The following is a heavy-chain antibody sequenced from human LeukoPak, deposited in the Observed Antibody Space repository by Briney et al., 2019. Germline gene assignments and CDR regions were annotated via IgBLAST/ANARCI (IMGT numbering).Heavy chain of an antibody. Sequence: ASVKVSCKASGYTFTGYYMHWVRQAPGQGLEWMGWINPNSGGTNYAQKFQGRVTMTRDTSISTAYMELSRLRSDDTAVYYCARVIAVAGTMFPSQLDYWGQGTLVTVSS. CDR3: ARVIAVAGTMFPSQLDY. J-gene: IGHJ4*02. V-gene: IGHV1-2*02. D-gene: IGHD6-19*01. CDR2: INPNSGGT. CDR1: GYTFTGYY.